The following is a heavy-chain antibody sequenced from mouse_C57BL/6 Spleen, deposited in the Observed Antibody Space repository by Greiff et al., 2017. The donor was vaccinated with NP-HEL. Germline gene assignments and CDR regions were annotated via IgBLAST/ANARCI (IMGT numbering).Heavy chain of an antibody. Sequence: EVKLEESGGGLVQPGGSMKLSCVASGFTFSNYWMNWVRQSPEQGLEWVAQIRLKSDTYATHYAVSVKGRFTISRDDSKSSVYLQMNNLRAEDTGIYYCTVAVVNAMDYGGQGTSVTVSS. J-gene: IGHJ4*01. CDR2: IRLKSDTYAT. CDR3: TVAVVNAMDY. CDR1: GFTFSNYW. D-gene: IGHD1-1*01. V-gene: IGHV6-3*01.